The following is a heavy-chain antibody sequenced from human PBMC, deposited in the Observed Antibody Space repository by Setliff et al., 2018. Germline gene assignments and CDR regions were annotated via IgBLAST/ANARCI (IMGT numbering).Heavy chain of an antibody. J-gene: IGHJ4*02. Sequence: ASVKVSCKASGGTFSSYAISWVRQAPGQGLEWMGGIIPIFGTANYAQKFQGRVTITTDESTSTAYMELSSLRSDDTAVYYCARVTIAVAGYFDFWGQGTLVTVSS. CDR2: IIPIFGTA. CDR1: GGTFSSYA. D-gene: IGHD6-19*01. V-gene: IGHV1-69*05. CDR3: ARVTIAVAGYFDF.